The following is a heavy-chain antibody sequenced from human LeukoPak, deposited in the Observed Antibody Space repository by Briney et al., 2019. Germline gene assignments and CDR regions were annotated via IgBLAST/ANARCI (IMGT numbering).Heavy chain of an antibody. J-gene: IGHJ4*02. CDR2: SYSSGST. V-gene: IGHV4-61*02. Sequence: SETLSLTCNVSGGSISSGSDYCSWIRQTAGKGLEWIGRSYSSGSTNYNPSLKSRVSISVDTSKNQFSLRLSSVTAADTAVYYCARGSRYSSGYDYIDHWGQGTLVTVSS. CDR1: GGSISSGSDY. D-gene: IGHD3-22*01. CDR3: ARGSRYSSGYDYIDH.